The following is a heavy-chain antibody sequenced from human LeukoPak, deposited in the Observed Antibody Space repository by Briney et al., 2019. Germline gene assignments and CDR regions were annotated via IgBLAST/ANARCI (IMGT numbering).Heavy chain of an antibody. CDR1: GFTFSNYG. J-gene: IGHJ6*03. Sequence: GGSLRLSCAASGFTFSNYGMHWVRQAPGKGLEWVAFIRFDGSNKYYVDSVKGRFTISRDNSKNTLYLQMNSLRAEDTAVFYCAKDSGYGSRTYYYYYMDVWGKGTTVTISS. V-gene: IGHV3-30*02. D-gene: IGHD3-10*01. CDR2: IRFDGSNK. CDR3: AKDSGYGSRTYYYYYMDV.